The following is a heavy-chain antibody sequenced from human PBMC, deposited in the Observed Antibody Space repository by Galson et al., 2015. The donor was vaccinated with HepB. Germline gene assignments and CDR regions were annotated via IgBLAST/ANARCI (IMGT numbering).Heavy chain of an antibody. J-gene: IGHJ6*02. V-gene: IGHV3-48*03. CDR3: ARDLEYYDSSGYYRGHYYYGMDV. CDR1: GFTFSSYE. Sequence: SLRLSCAASGFTFSSYEMNWVRQAPGKGLEWVTYISSSGSTIYYADSVKGRFTISRDNAKNSLYLQMNSLRAEDTAVYYCARDLEYYDSSGYYRGHYYYGMDVWGQGTTVTVSS. D-gene: IGHD3-22*01. CDR2: ISSSGSTI.